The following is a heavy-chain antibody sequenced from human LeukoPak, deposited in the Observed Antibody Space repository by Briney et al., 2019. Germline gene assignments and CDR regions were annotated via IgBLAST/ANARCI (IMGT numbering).Heavy chain of an antibody. CDR2: INHSGST. V-gene: IGHV4-34*01. CDR3: ARALVPKLSFDP. Sequence: SETLSLTCAVYGGSLSGYYWSWIRQPPGKGLEWIGEINHSGSTNYNPSLKSRVTISVDTSKNQFSLKLSSVTAADTAVYYCARALVPKLSFDPWGQGTLVTVSS. D-gene: IGHD2-15*01. J-gene: IGHJ5*02. CDR1: GGSLSGYY.